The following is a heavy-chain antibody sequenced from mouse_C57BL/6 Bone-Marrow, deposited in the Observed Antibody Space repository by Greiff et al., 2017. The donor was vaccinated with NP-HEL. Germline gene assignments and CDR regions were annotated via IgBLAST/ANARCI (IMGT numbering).Heavy chain of an antibody. CDR1: GYTFTSYG. CDR2: IYPRSGNT. J-gene: IGHJ4*01. V-gene: IGHV1-81*01. CDR3: ACHGYYAMDY. D-gene: IGHD6-1*01. Sequence: QVHVKQSGAELARPGASVKLSCKASGYTFTSYGISWVKQRTGQGLEWIGEIYPRSGNTYYNEKFKGKATLTADKSSSTAYMELRSLTSEDSAVYFCACHGYYAMDYWGQGTSVTVSS.